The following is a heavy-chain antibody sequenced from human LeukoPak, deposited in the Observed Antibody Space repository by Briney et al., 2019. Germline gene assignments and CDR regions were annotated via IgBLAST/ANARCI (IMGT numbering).Heavy chain of an antibody. CDR2: IYWYDDK. V-gene: IGHV2-5*01. Sequence: SGPSLVKPTQTLTLTCTFSGFSLSSGVVGVGWIRQPPGKALEWLALIYWYDDKRFSPSLKNWLTITKDTSENQVVLTLTNMEPVDTATYYCTHTVDYGGNPNDFWGQGTLVPVSS. J-gene: IGHJ4*02. D-gene: IGHD4-23*01. CDR1: GFSLSSGVVG. CDR3: THTVDYGGNPNDF.